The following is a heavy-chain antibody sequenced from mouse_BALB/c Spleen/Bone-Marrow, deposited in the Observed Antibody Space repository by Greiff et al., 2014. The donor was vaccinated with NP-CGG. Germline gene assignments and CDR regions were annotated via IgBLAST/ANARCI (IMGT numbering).Heavy chain of an antibody. CDR1: GYTFTSSW. V-gene: IGHV1-87*01. CDR2: IYPGDGDP. D-gene: IGHD2-10*01. J-gene: IGHJ4*01. CDR3: ARTGAYYGSMDY. Sequence: VQLQQSGAELARPGASVKLSCKASGYTFTSSWMQWVKQRPGQGLEWIGAIYPGDGDPRYTQKFKGKATLTADKSSSTSYTQLSSLASEDSAVYYCARTGAYYGSMDYWGQGTSVTVSS.